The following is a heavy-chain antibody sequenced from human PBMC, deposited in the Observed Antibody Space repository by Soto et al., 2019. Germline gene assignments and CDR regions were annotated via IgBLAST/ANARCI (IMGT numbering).Heavy chain of an antibody. CDR3: ARMGLHLGELSRNWFDP. CDR1: GCSITSANYY. D-gene: IGHD3-16*02. J-gene: IGHJ5*02. V-gene: IGHV4-31*03. CDR2: IYSSGTI. Sequence: QVQLQESGPGLVKPSQTLSLSCSISGCSITSANYYWTWIRLFPGKGLEWIGYIYSSGTIHYNPSHKSRATKSLDTSNNQFALEVKSATAADTAVYYCARMGLHLGELSRNWFDPWGQGSLVTVSS.